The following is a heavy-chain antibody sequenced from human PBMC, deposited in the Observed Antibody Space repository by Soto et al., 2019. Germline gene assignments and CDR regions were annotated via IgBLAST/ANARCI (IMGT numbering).Heavy chain of an antibody. D-gene: IGHD3-3*01. J-gene: IGHJ6*03. CDR3: ARGSPVGIIGVVTSYDIDV. Sequence: ASVKFSCNASGYTFTGYYMHWVRQAPGQGLEWMGWINPNSGGTDYAQKIQGWVTKTRYTSISTAYMELCRRRSYDPAVRYCARGSPVGIIGVVTSYDIDVWGQGTTVTVSS. CDR2: INPNSGGT. CDR1: GYTFTGYY. V-gene: IGHV1-2*04.